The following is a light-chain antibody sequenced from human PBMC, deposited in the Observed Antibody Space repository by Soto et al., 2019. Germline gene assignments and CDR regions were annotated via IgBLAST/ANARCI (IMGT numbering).Light chain of an antibody. V-gene: IGKV3-11*01. CDR1: QSVGSD. CDR2: DTF. CDR3: QQRSNWTRT. Sequence: VFTQSPGTLSLSPGERATLSCRASQSVGSDLAWYQKEPGQAPRLLIYDTFNRATGIPARFSGSGSGTDFNLTISRLEPEDFAVYVCQQRSNWTRTFGQGTKVDIK. J-gene: IGKJ1*01.